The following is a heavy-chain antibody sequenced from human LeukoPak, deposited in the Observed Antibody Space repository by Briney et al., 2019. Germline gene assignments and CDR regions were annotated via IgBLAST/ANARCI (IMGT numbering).Heavy chain of an antibody. Sequence: GGSLRLSCAASGFTFSSYEMNWVRQAPGKGLEWGSYISSSGSTIYYADSVKGRFTISRDNAKNTLYLQMNSLRAEDTAVYYCARDHYGSGYNFYYYYYMDVWGKGTAVTISS. J-gene: IGHJ6*03. V-gene: IGHV3-48*03. CDR2: ISSSGSTI. CDR1: GFTFSSYE. CDR3: ARDHYGSGYNFYYYYYMDV. D-gene: IGHD5-24*01.